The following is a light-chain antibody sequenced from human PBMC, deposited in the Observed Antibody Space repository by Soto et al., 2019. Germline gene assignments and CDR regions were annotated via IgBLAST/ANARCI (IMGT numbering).Light chain of an antibody. Sequence: QSVLTQPASVSGSPGQSITISCTGTSSDVGSYNLVSWYQQHPGKAPKLMIFEVSKRPSGVSNRFSGSKSGNTASLTISGLPAEDEADYYCCTYAGSSTDVFGTGTKVTVL. CDR2: EVS. CDR1: SSDVGSYNL. CDR3: CTYAGSSTDV. V-gene: IGLV2-23*02. J-gene: IGLJ1*01.